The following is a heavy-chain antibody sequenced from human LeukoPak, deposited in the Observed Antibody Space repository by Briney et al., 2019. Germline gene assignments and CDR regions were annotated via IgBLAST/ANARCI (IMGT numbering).Heavy chain of an antibody. J-gene: IGHJ6*02. CDR1: GFTFSTYA. Sequence: PGGSLRLSCAASGFTFSTYAMSWVRQAPGKGLEWVSAISVSGDKTYYAGSVKGRYTISRDNSKNTLFLQMNSLRAEDTAVYYCAKLAAASEYSFTDVWGQGTTVPVSS. V-gene: IGHV3-23*01. D-gene: IGHD2-15*01. CDR3: AKLAAASEYSFTDV. CDR2: ISVSGDKT.